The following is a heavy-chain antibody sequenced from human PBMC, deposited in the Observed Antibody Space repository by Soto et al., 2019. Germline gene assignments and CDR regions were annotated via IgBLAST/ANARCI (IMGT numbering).Heavy chain of an antibody. V-gene: IGHV4-30-4*02. D-gene: IGHD3-16*01. CDR2: IYYSGNT. CDR3: AREGGESSDGLYYFDS. J-gene: IGHJ4*02. CDR1: VGSTSSDNY. Sequence: SETLSLTFTVSVGSTSSDNYWSWIRQPPGKGLAWIGHIYYSGNTDYNPSLKSRLAISIDTSKNQFSLKLSSVTAADTAVYFCAREGGESSDGLYYFDSWGQGSLVTVSS.